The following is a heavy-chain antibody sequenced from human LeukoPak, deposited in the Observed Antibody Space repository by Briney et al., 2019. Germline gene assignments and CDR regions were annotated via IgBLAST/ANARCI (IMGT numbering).Heavy chain of an antibody. Sequence: ASVKVSCKASGGTFSSYAISWVRQAPGQGFEWMGGIIPIFGTANYAQKFQGRVTITTDESTSTAYMELSSLRSEDTAVYYCARGPVGGSRVGSFDYWGQGTLVTVSS. V-gene: IGHV1-69*05. CDR1: GGTFSSYA. CDR3: ARGPVGGSRVGSFDY. D-gene: IGHD2-15*01. J-gene: IGHJ4*02. CDR2: IIPIFGTA.